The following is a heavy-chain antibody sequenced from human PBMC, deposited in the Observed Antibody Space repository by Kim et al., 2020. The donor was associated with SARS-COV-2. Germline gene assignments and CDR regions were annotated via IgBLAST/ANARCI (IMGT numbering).Heavy chain of an antibody. CDR1: GGSLSSSSYY. CDR3: ARHKRYSSGWYVAFYYYYMDV. CDR2: AYYSGNT. D-gene: IGHD6-19*01. V-gene: IGHV4-39*01. Sequence: SETLSLTCTVSGGSLSSSSYYWGWIRQPPGKGLEWIGTAYYSGNTYYNPSLKSRVTISVDTSKNQFSLKLGSVTAADTAVYYCARHKRYSSGWYVAFYYYYMDVWGTGTTVTVSS. J-gene: IGHJ6*03.